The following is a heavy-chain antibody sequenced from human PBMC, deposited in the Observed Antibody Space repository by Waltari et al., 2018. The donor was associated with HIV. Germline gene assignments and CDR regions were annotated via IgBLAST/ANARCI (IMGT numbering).Heavy chain of an antibody. D-gene: IGHD2-21*02. CDR2: ISRTSSYI. CDR3: ARDERRCNSGDCYPSDY. J-gene: IGHJ4*02. V-gene: IGHV3-21*01. Sequence: EVHLVASGGGLVKPGESLRLSCAASGFTFGGYAMKWVRQAPGKGLEWVSAISRTSSYIYYADSVKGRFTISRDNAKNSVYLQMNSLRVEDTAVYYCARDERRCNSGDCYPSDYWGQGTLVTVSS. CDR1: GFTFGGYA.